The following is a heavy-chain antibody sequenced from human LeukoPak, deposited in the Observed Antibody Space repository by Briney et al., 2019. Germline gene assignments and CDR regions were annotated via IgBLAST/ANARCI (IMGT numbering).Heavy chain of an antibody. CDR3: VRVVYCSGGSCSYYFDF. V-gene: IGHV3-21*01. CDR1: GFTFSSYS. Sequence: PGGSLRLPCAASGFTFSSYSMNWVRQAPGKGLEWVSSISDSSTYIFNADPVQGRFTISRDDAKNSLFLQMNSLRVEDTAVYYCVRVVYCSGGSCSYYFDFWGQGTLVTVSS. J-gene: IGHJ4*02. D-gene: IGHD2-15*01. CDR2: ISDSSTYI.